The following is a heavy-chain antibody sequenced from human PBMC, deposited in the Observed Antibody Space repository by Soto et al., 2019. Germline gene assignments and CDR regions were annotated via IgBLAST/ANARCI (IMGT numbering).Heavy chain of an antibody. J-gene: IGHJ6*02. Sequence: ASVKVSCTASGGTFSSYDINWVRQATGQGLEWMGWMNPNSGNTGYAQKFQGRVTMTRNTSISTAYMELSSLRSEDTAVYYCARWWWGLNYYYYGMDVWGQGTTVTVSS. CDR1: GGTFSSYD. D-gene: IGHD2-21*01. CDR3: ARWWWGLNYYYYGMDV. V-gene: IGHV1-8*02. CDR2: MNPNSGNT.